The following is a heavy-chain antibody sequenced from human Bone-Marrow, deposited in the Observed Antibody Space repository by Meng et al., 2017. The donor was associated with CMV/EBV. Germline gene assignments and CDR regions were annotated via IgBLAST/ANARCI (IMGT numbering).Heavy chain of an antibody. J-gene: IGHJ4*02. CDR1: GYTFTGYY. D-gene: IGHD2/OR15-2a*01. Sequence: ASVKVSCKASGYTFTGYYMHWVRQAPGQGLEWMGWIDPKNGATSYAEKFQGRVTMTRDTSLSTAYMELSRLRSDDTAVYYCARGRIAFDYWGQGTLVTVSS. V-gene: IGHV1-2*02. CDR3: ARGRIAFDY. CDR2: IDPKNGAT.